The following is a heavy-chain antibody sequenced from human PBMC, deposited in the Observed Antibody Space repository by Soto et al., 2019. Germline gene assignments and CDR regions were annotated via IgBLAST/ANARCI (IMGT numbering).Heavy chain of an antibody. CDR3: ARSMGLYCSGGSCYGGDGFDP. CDR1: GGSISSYY. D-gene: IGHD2-15*01. CDR2: IYYSGST. Sequence: QVQLQESGPGLVKPSETLSLTCTVSGGSISSYYWSWIRQPPGKGLEWIGYIYYSGSTNYNPSLMSRVTISVDTSKYQFSLKLSSVTAADTAVYYCARSMGLYCSGGSCYGGDGFDPWGQGTLVTVSS. J-gene: IGHJ5*02. V-gene: IGHV4-59*01.